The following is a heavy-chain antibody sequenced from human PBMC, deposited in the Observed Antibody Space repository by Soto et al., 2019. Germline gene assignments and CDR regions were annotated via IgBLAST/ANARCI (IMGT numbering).Heavy chain of an antibody. Sequence: SETLSLTCTVSGGSISSYYWSWIRQPPGKGLEWIGYIYYSGSTNYNPSLKSRVTISVDTSKNQFSLKLSSVTAADTAVYYCARGAYGDPRVHGYYYYGMDVWGQGTTVTVSS. CDR2: IYYSGST. CDR3: ARGAYGDPRVHGYYYYGMDV. CDR1: GGSISSYY. J-gene: IGHJ6*02. D-gene: IGHD4-17*01. V-gene: IGHV4-59*01.